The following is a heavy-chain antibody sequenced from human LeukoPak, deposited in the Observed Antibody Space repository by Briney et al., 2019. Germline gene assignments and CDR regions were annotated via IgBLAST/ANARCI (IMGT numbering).Heavy chain of an antibody. CDR1: GGSISSYY. D-gene: IGHD6-13*01. V-gene: IGHV4-59*08. CDR2: IYYSGST. CDR3: ASIAAAGVFDY. J-gene: IGHJ4*02. Sequence: SETLSLTCTVSGGSISSYYWSRIRQPPGKGLEWIGYIYYSGSTNYNPSLKSRVTISVDTSKNQFSLKLSSVTAADTAVYYCASIAAAGVFDYWGQGTLVTVSS.